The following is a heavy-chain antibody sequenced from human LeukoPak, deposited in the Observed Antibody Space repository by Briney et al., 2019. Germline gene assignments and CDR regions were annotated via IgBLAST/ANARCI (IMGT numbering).Heavy chain of an antibody. CDR1: GFTFSSYG. CDR2: IWYDGSNK. Sequence: GGSLRLSCAASGFTFSSYGMHWVRQAPGKGLEWVAVIWYDGSNKYYADSVKGRFTISRDNSKNTLYLQMNSLRAEDTAVYYCARGSEYYDFWSGYYYFDYWGQGTLVTVSS. J-gene: IGHJ4*02. V-gene: IGHV3-33*01. CDR3: ARGSEYYDFWSGYYYFDY. D-gene: IGHD3-3*01.